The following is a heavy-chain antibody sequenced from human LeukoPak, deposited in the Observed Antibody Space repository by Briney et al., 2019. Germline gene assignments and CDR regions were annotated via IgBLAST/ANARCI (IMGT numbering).Heavy chain of an antibody. CDR2: ISAYNGNT. CDR3: ARDCSGGSCYSDFDY. D-gene: IGHD2-15*01. CDR1: GYTFTSYC. V-gene: IGHV1-18*04. Sequence: GASVKVSCKASGYTFTSYCMHWVRQAPGQGLEWMGWISAYNGNTNYAQKLQGRVTMTTDTSTSTAYMELRSLRSDDTAVYYCARDCSGGSCYSDFDYWGQGTLVTVSS. J-gene: IGHJ4*02.